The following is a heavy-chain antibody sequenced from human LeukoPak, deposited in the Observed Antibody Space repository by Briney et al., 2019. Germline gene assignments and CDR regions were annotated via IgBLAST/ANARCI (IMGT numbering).Heavy chain of an antibody. CDR2: ISHSGTT. CDR3: ARDNVPGYFDY. Sequence: PSQTLSLTCTVSGASISSGSYYWSWIRQPAGKGLEWIGSISHSGTTYYNPSLKSRVTISVDTSKNQFSLKLTSVTASDTAVYYCARDNVPGYFDYWGQGTLVTVSS. V-gene: IGHV4-61*02. CDR1: GASISSGSYY. D-gene: IGHD2-8*01. J-gene: IGHJ4*02.